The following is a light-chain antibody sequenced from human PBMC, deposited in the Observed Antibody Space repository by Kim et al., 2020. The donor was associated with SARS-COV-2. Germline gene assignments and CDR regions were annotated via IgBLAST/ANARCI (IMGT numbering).Light chain of an antibody. J-gene: IGLJ3*02. Sequence: GAAGQTARTTCSGNKLGDNYVSCYQQRPGQSPVVVIYQDSPRPSEIPERFSGSNSGNTATLTISGTQAMDEADYFCQAWDSGTAVFGGGTQLTVL. CDR1: KLGDNY. CDR2: QDS. CDR3: QAWDSGTAV. V-gene: IGLV3-1*01.